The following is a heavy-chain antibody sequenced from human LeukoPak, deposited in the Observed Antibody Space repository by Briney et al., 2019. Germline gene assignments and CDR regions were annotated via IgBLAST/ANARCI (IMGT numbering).Heavy chain of an antibody. CDR2: IYHSGST. CDR1: GYSISSGYY. V-gene: IGHV4-38-2*01. CDR3: AEQRGYSYGYRSRYFDL. J-gene: IGHJ2*01. Sequence: PSETLSLTCAVSGYSISSGYYWGWIRQPPGKGLEWIGSIYHSGSTYYNPSLKSRVTISVDTSKNQFSLKLSSVTAADTAVYYCAEQRGYSYGYRSRYFDLWGRGTLVTVSS. D-gene: IGHD5-18*01.